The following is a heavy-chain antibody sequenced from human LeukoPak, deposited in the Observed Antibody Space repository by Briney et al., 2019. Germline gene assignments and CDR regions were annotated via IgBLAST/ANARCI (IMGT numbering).Heavy chain of an antibody. CDR2: ISYSGST. J-gene: IGHJ4*02. D-gene: IGHD5-12*01. V-gene: IGHV4-59*08. CDR3: AGHSWINLYFDY. Sequence: SETLSLTCTVSGGSISSYYWSWIRQPPGKGLEWIGYISYSGSTKYNPSLKSRVTISVDTSKNQVSLRVSSVTAADTAVYYCAGHSWINLYFDYWGQGALVTVSS. CDR1: GGSISSYY.